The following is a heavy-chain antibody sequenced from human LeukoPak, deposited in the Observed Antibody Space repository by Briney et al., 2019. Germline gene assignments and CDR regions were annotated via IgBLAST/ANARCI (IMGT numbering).Heavy chain of an antibody. CDR2: IFHSGST. Sequence: PSETLSLTRSVSGYSISSGCYWAWIPQPPGKGLEWIGAIFHSGSTYYIPSLKSRVTISLDTSKNQFSLKVNSVTAADTDVDYCARVDDYGGERTLATVS. J-gene: IGHJ4*02. V-gene: IGHV4-38-2*02. CDR1: GYSISSGCY. CDR3: ARVDDY.